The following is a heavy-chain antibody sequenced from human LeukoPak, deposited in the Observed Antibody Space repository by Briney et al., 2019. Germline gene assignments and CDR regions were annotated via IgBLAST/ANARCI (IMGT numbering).Heavy chain of an antibody. CDR2: ISYGGST. J-gene: IGHJ4*02. CDR1: GDSISSKSYY. D-gene: IGHD3-10*01. V-gene: IGHV4-39*07. CDR3: ARARTMVRGVSALPRGHFFGY. Sequence: KSSETLSLTCTVSGDSISSKSYYWGWFRQPPGKGLEWIGSISYGGSTYYNPSLKSPVTISVDTSKNQFSLKLSSVTAADTAVYYCARARTMVRGVSALPRGHFFGYWGQGTLVTVSS.